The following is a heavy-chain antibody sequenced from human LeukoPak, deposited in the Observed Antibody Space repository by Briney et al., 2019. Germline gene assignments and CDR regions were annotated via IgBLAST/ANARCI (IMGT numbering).Heavy chain of an antibody. J-gene: IGHJ6*02. CDR3: ARLFCSTASCLKYYNGMDV. D-gene: IGHD2-2*01. CDR1: GYSFTSYW. CDR2: IYPGDSDT. V-gene: IGHV5-51*01. Sequence: GESLKISCMGSGYSFTSYWIGWVRQMPGKGLEWMGIIYPGDSDTRYSPSFQGQVTISADKSISTAYLQWSSLNTSDTAIYYCARLFCSTASCLKYYNGMDVWGQGTTITVSS.